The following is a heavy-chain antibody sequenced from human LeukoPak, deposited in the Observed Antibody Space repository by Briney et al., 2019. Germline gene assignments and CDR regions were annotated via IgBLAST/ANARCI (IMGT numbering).Heavy chain of an antibody. CDR3: TTDRYYDLTGHDY. V-gene: IGHV3-15*01. CDR2: IKIKTDGGTT. D-gene: IGHD3-22*01. J-gene: IGHJ4*02. CDR1: GFTFSNAW. Sequence: GGTLRLSCAASGFTFSNAWMSWVRQAPGKGLEWVGRIKIKTDGGTTDYAAPVKGRFTISRDDSKNTLYLQMNSLKTEDTAVYYCTTDRYYDLTGHDYWGQGTLVTVSS.